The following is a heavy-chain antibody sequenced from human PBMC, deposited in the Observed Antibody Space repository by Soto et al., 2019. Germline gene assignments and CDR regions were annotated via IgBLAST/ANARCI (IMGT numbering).Heavy chain of an antibody. CDR1: GDSVSSNSAA. V-gene: IGHV6-1*01. J-gene: IGHJ5*02. D-gene: IGHD6-13*01. CDR3: ARERDSSSWTVNWFDP. CDR2: TYYRSKWYN. Sequence: PSHTLSLTCAISGDSVSSNSAAWNWIRQSPSRGLEWLGRTYYRSKWYNDYAVSVKSRITIKSDTSKNQFSLQLNSVTPEDTAVYYCARERDSSSWTVNWFDPWGQGTLVTVSS.